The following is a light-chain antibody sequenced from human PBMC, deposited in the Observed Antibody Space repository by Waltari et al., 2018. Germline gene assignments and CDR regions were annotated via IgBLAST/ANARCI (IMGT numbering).Light chain of an antibody. J-gene: IGLJ2*01. Sequence: QSVLTPPPSVSGAPGQRVTISCTWSSSNLRAGYDVNWYQQLPGTVPKLLIYANSNRPAGVPDRFSGSKSGTSASLAITGLQAEDEAEYYCQSYDSYLSAVVFGGGTKLTVL. CDR2: ANS. CDR1: SSNLRAGYD. V-gene: IGLV1-40*01. CDR3: QSYDSYLSAVV.